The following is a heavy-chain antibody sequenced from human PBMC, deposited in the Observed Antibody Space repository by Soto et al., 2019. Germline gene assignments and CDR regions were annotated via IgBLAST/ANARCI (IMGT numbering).Heavy chain of an antibody. D-gene: IGHD3-3*01. CDR1: GYTFTSYD. J-gene: IGHJ3*02. CDR2: INADNGNT. V-gene: IGHV1-3*01. Sequence: ASVKVSCKASGYTFTSYDINWVRQATGQRLEWMGWINADNGNTKYSQKFQGRVTITRDTSASTAYMELSSLRSEDTAVYYCARALFGVVINDAFDIWGQGTMVTVSS. CDR3: ARALFGVVINDAFDI.